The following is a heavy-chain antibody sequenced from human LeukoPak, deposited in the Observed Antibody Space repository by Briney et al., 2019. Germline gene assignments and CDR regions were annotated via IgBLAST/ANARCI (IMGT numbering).Heavy chain of an antibody. CDR3: ARIFGGSSWYRGHSRFDP. V-gene: IGHV4-61*02. CDR2: IYTSGST. D-gene: IGHD6-13*01. J-gene: IGHJ5*02. CDR1: GGSISSGSYY. Sequence: ASETLSLTCTVSGGSISSGSYYWSWIRQPAGKGLEWIGRIYTSGSTNYNPSLKSRVTISVDTSKNQFSLKLSSVTAADTAVYYCARIFGGSSWYRGHSRFDPWGQGTLVTVSS.